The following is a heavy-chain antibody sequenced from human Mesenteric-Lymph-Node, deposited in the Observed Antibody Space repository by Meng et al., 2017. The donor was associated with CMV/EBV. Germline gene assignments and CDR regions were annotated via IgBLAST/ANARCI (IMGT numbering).Heavy chain of an antibody. CDR1: GGSISSYY. Sequence: GSLRLSCTVSGGSISSYYWSWIRQPPGKGLEWIGYIYYSGSTNYNPSLKSRVTISVDTSKNQFSLKLSSVTAADTAVYYCARDRGCSSSSTLPSVLDYWGQGTLVTVSS. D-gene: IGHD6-6*01. CDR3: ARDRGCSSSSTLPSVLDY. CDR2: IYYSGST. J-gene: IGHJ4*02. V-gene: IGHV4-59*01.